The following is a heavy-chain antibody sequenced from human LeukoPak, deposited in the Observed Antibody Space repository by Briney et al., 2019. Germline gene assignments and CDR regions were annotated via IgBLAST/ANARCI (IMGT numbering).Heavy chain of an antibody. D-gene: IGHD4-11*01. CDR3: ARDRDYSNTERGFDY. Sequence: ASVKVSCKTSGYTFTDYYIHWVRQAPGQGLEWMGWINPNSGETNSAQKFQGRVTMTGDTSISTAYMELRRETSGDTAVYYCARDRDYSNTERGFDYWGQGTLVTVSS. CDR2: INPNSGET. CDR1: GYTFTDYY. J-gene: IGHJ4*02. V-gene: IGHV1-2*02.